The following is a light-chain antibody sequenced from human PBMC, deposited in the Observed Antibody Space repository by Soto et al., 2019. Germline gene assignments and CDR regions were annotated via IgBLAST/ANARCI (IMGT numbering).Light chain of an antibody. CDR3: LQDYNYPGST. J-gene: IGKJ2*01. Sequence: AIQMTQSPSSLSASVGDRVTITCRASQGIRNDLGWYQQKPGKAPKLLIYAASSLQSGVPSRFSGSGSGTDFTLTISSLQPEDFATYYCLQDYNYPGSTFGQGTKLEIK. CDR2: AAS. CDR1: QGIRND. V-gene: IGKV1-6*01.